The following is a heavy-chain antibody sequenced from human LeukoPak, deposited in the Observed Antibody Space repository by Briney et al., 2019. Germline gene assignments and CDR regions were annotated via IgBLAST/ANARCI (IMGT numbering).Heavy chain of an antibody. CDR1: GFTFSDYY. Sequence: PGGSLRLSCAASGFTFSDYYMSWIRQAPGKGLEWVSYISSSGSTIYYADSVKGRFTISRDNSKNTLYLQMNSLRAEDTAVYYCAGVRVTTTLIDYWGQGTLVTVSS. CDR2: ISSSGSTI. V-gene: IGHV3-11*01. D-gene: IGHD4-17*01. J-gene: IGHJ4*02. CDR3: AGVRVTTTLIDY.